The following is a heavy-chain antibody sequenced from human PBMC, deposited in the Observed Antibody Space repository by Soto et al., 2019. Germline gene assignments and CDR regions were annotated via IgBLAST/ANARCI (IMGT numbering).Heavy chain of an antibody. CDR1: GFTFSSYG. J-gene: IGHJ6*02. Sequence: GGSLRLSCAASGFTFSSYGMHWVRQAPGKGLEWVAVIWYDGSNKYYADSVKGRFTISRDNSKNTLYLQMNSLRAEDTAVYYCARELVSSTLFYYYYGMDVWGQGTTVTVSS. CDR2: IWYDGSNK. D-gene: IGHD2-2*01. V-gene: IGHV3-33*01. CDR3: ARELVSSTLFYYYYGMDV.